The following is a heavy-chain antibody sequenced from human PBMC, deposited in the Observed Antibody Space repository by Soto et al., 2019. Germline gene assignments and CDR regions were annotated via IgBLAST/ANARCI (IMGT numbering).Heavy chain of an antibody. CDR2: LYDVDGS. CDR1: GLTISGKKY. V-gene: IGHV3-53*01. J-gene: IGHJ3*01. D-gene: IGHD1-1*01. CDR3: ATWHEREHAFDV. Sequence: DVQLVESGGGLIQPGESLRLSCAAFGLTISGKKYVAWVRQAPGKGLEWVSALYDVDGSFYADSVTGRFTTSSDSSKTTVYLQMNDLRPDDTTVYYCATWHEREHAFDVWGQGPTVTISS.